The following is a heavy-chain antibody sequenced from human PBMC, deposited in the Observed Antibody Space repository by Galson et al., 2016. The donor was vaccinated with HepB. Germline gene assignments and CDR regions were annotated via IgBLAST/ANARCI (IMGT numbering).Heavy chain of an antibody. CDR1: GGSISTYY. Sequence: SETLSLTCTVSGGSISTYYWTWIRQSPGKGLEWLGYIYYTGPTNYNSSLGSRVTISVDTSKNQFSLNLSSVTAADTAVYYCARGVEAKGYYYDYWGQGTLVIVSS. J-gene: IGHJ4*02. V-gene: IGHV4-59*01. CDR2: IYYTGPT. D-gene: IGHD2-15*01. CDR3: ARGVEAKGYYYDY.